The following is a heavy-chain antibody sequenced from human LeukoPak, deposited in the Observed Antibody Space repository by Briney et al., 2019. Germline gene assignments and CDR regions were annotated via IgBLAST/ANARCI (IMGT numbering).Heavy chain of an antibody. CDR2: IYYSRST. J-gene: IGHJ3*02. D-gene: IGHD6-19*01. Sequence: SETLSLTCTVSGGSISSSSYYWGWIRQPPGKGLEWIGSIYYSRSTYYNPSLKSRVTISVDTSKNQFSLKLSSVTAADTAVYYCASAWAVAGTLDAFDIWGQGTMVTVSA. CDR1: GGSISSSSYY. CDR3: ASAWAVAGTLDAFDI. V-gene: IGHV4-39*01.